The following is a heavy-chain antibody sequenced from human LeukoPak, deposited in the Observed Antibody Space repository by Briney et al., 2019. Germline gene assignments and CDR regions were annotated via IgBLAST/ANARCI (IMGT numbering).Heavy chain of an antibody. J-gene: IGHJ5*01. Sequence: PGGSLKLSCAASGFTFSSYGMHWVRQAPGKGLEWVAFIRYDGSNKYYADSVKGRFTISRDNSKNTLYLQMNSLRAEDTAVYYCAKGHVEYYDILTGYFDYWGQGTLVTVSS. CDR1: GFTFSSYG. CDR2: IRYDGSNK. D-gene: IGHD3-9*01. V-gene: IGHV3-30*02. CDR3: AKGHVEYYDILTGYFDY.